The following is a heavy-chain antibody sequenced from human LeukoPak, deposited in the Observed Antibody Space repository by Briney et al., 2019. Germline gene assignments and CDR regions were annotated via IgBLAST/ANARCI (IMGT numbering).Heavy chain of an antibody. J-gene: IGHJ5*02. Sequence: SETLSLTCTVSGNSISSGDNYWSWIRQPAGKGLEWIGYIYYSGSTNYNPSLKSRVTISVDTSKNQFSLKLSSVTAADTAVYYCARKGTTVSWFDPWGQGTLVTVSS. CDR2: IYYSGST. CDR1: GNSISSGDNY. D-gene: IGHD4-11*01. V-gene: IGHV4-61*10. CDR3: ARKGTTVSWFDP.